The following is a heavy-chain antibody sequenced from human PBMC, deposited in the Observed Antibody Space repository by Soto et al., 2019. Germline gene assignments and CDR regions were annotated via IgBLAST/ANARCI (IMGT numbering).Heavy chain of an antibody. CDR1: GFTFSSYG. D-gene: IGHD2-2*01. Sequence: GGSLRLSCAASGFTFSSYGMHWVRQAPGKGLEWAAVIWYDGSNKYYADSVKVLFTISRYNSKNTLYLQMNSLRAEDAVVYYCAIDPRCAAPAAIVQVHCYGMDVWGQGTTVTVSS. CDR3: AIDPRCAAPAAIVQVHCYGMDV. J-gene: IGHJ6*02. CDR2: IWYDGSNK. V-gene: IGHV3-33*01.